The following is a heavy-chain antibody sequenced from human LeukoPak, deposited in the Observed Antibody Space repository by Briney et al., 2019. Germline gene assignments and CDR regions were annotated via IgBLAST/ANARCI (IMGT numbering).Heavy chain of an antibody. CDR1: GFTFRTSW. J-gene: IGHJ4*02. CDR2: INSDGSSS. V-gene: IGHV3-74*01. CDR3: ARGRYYFDS. Sequence: GGSLRLSCAASGFTFRTSWMHWVCQAPGKGLVWVSRINSDGSSSTYADSVKGRFTISRDNAKNTLYLQMNSLRVEDTAVYYCARGRYYFDSWGQGTLVTVSS.